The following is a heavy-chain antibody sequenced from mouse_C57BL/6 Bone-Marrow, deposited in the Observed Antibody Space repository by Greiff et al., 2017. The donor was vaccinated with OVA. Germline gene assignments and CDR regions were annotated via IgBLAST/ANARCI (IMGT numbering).Heavy chain of an antibody. CDR3: AREDGSTHYFDY. J-gene: IGHJ2*01. Sequence: DVKLQESGPGLVKPSQSLSLTCSVTGYSITSGYYWNWIRQFPGNKLEWMGYISYDGSNNYNPSLKNRISITRDTSKNQFFLKLNSVTTEDTATYYCAREDGSTHYFDYWGQGTTLTVSS. V-gene: IGHV3-6*01. D-gene: IGHD1-1*01. CDR2: ISYDGSN. CDR1: GYSITSGYY.